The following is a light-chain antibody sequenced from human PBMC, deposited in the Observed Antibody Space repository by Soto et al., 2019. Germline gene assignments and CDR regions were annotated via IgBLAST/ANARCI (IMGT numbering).Light chain of an antibody. CDR3: SSYTGGNPSYV. Sequence: QSVLTQPPSASLSPGQSVTMSCTGTSSDVGGYDYVSWYQQHPGKAPKLMIYEVTIRPSGVSDRFSGSKSGNTASLTVSGLQAEDEADYYCSSYTGGNPSYVFGTGTKVTVL. CDR2: EVT. V-gene: IGLV2-8*01. J-gene: IGLJ1*01. CDR1: SSDVGGYDY.